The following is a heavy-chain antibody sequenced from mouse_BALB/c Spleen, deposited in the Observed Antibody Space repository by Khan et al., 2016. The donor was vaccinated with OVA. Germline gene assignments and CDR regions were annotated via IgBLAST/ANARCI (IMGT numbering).Heavy chain of an antibody. CDR1: GFTFSNYA. D-gene: IGHD1-1*01. Sequence: EVELVESGGGLVKPGGSLKLSCAASGFTFSNYAMSWVRQTPEKRLEWVATITSGGSYTYYPDSVKGRFTISRDNAMNTLYLQMSSLRSEDTAMYFCTRHGGLLGGPMDYWGQGTSVTVSS. V-gene: IGHV5-9-3*01. CDR2: ITSGGSYT. CDR3: TRHGGLLGGPMDY. J-gene: IGHJ4*01.